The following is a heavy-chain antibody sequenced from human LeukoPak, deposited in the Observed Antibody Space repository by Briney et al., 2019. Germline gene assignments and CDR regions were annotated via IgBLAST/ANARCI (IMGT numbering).Heavy chain of an antibody. CDR3: ARHMYHYDSSGYYQSEYFQH. V-gene: IGHV4-39*01. CDR2: IYYRGNT. Sequence: PSETLSLTCPVSGGSISSGSYYWGWIRQPPGKGLEWIGSIYYRGNTYYNPSLKSRVTISVDTSKNQFSLRLSSVTAADTAVYYCARHMYHYDSSGYYQSEYFQHWGQRTLVTVSS. CDR1: GGSISSGSYY. D-gene: IGHD3-22*01. J-gene: IGHJ1*01.